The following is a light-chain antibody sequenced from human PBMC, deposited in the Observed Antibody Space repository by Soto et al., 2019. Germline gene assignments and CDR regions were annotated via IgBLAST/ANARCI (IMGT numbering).Light chain of an antibody. V-gene: IGKV3-11*01. Sequence: EIVLTQSPATLSLSPGERATLSCRASQSVSSYLAWYQQKPGQAPRLLIYDASNRATGIPARFSGSGSGTDFTLTISSLEPEDFAIYYCQRRSNWPPKTFGQGTKVDI. CDR1: QSVSSY. CDR3: QRRSNWPPKT. J-gene: IGKJ1*01. CDR2: DAS.